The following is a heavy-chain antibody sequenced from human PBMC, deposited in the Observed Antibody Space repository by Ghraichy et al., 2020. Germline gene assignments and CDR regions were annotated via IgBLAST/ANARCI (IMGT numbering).Heavy chain of an antibody. CDR3: AKDMWDIVVVPAAIHFTPGDY. CDR1: GFTFSSYG. V-gene: IGHV3-30*18. CDR2: ISYDGSNK. J-gene: IGHJ4*02. D-gene: IGHD2-2*01. Sequence: GGSLRLSCAASGFTFSSYGMHWVRQAPGKGLEWVAVISYDGSNKYYADSVKGRFTISRDNSKNTLYLQMNSLRAEDTAVYYCAKDMWDIVVVPAAIHFTPGDYWGQGTLVTVSS.